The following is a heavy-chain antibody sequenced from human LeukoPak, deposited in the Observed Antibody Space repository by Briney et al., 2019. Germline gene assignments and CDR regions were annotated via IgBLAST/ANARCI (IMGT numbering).Heavy chain of an antibody. V-gene: IGHV3-48*03. CDR3: ARDEYWGYFDY. Sequence: GGSLRLSCAASGFTFSSYEMIWVRQAPGKGLEWVSYISSSGSTIYYADSVKGRFTISRDNAKNSLYLQMNSLRAEDTAVYYCARDEYWGYFDYWGQGTLVTVSS. J-gene: IGHJ4*02. CDR2: ISSSGSTI. CDR1: GFTFSSYE. D-gene: IGHD3-16*01.